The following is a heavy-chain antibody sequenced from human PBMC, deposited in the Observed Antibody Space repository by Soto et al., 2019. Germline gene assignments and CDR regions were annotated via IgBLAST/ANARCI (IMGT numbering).Heavy chain of an antibody. CDR1: GFTLSSYS. Sequence: PGGSLRLSCAASGFTLSSYSVNWVRQAPGKGLGWVSYISSSSSTIYYADSVKGRFTISRDNAKNSLYLQMNSLRAEDTAVYYCARDGITAAGTFDYWGQGTLVTVS. V-gene: IGHV3-48*01. CDR2: ISSSSSTI. J-gene: IGHJ4*02. CDR3: ARDGITAAGTFDY. D-gene: IGHD6-13*01.